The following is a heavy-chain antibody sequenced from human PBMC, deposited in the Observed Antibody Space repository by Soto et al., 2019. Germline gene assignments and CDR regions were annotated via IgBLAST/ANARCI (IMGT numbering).Heavy chain of an antibody. CDR2: IYYSGST. CDR3: ARMGVVIRPIFNY. Sequence: QLQLQESGPGVVKPSETLSLTCTVSGGSISSSSYYWGWIRQPPGKGLEWIGTIYYSGSTYYNPSLKSRVTISVDTSKNQFSLKLTSVTAADTAVYYCARMGVVIRPIFNYWGQGTLVTVSS. CDR1: GGSISSSSYY. J-gene: IGHJ4*02. V-gene: IGHV4-39*01. D-gene: IGHD3-3*01.